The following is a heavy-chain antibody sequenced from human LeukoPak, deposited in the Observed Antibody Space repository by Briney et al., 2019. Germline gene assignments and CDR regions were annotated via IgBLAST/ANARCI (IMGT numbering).Heavy chain of an antibody. Sequence: SETLSLTCTVSGGSISSDYWSWIRQPPGKGLEWIGYIYYSGITNYNPSLKSRVTISVDTSKNQFSLKLSSVTAADTAVYYCARHHYDSSGYYYFDYWGQGTLVTVSS. V-gene: IGHV4-59*08. D-gene: IGHD3-22*01. CDR3: ARHHYDSSGYYYFDY. CDR2: IYYSGIT. J-gene: IGHJ4*02. CDR1: GGSISSDY.